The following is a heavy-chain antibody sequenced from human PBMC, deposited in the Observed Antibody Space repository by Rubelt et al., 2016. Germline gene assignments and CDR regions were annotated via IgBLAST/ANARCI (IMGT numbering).Heavy chain of an antibody. J-gene: IGHJ4*02. V-gene: IGHV4-34*01. CDR2: INHSGST. CDR3: AREPDN. Sequence: QVQLQQWGAGLLKPSETLSLTCAVYGGSFSGYYWSWIRQPPVKGLEWIGEINHSGSTNYNPSLKSRVTISVDTSKNQCSLKLSSVTAADTAVYYCAREPDNWGQGTLVTVSS. CDR1: GGSFSGYY. D-gene: IGHD1-14*01.